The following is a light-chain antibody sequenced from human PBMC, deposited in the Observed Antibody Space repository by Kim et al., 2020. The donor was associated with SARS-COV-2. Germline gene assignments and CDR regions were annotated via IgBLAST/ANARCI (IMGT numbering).Light chain of an antibody. J-gene: IGKJ5*01. CDR2: GAS. CDR1: QDIRND. CDR3: LQHNTYPLT. Sequence: DIQMTQSPSSLSASVGDRVTITCRASQDIRNDLGWYQQNPGRAPKRLIYGASSLQSGVPSRFSGSGSGTEFTLTISSLQPEDFATYFCLQHNTYPLTVGQGTRLEIK. V-gene: IGKV1-17*01.